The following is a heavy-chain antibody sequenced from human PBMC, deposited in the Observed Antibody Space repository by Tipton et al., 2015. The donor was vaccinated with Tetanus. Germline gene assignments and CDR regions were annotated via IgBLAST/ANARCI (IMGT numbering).Heavy chain of an antibody. V-gene: IGHV3-23*01. J-gene: IGHJ6*02. CDR3: AKDQAPSTVTTSYCYYGMDV. CDR2: ISGSGGST. CDR1: GFTFSSYA. Sequence: SLRLSCAASGFTFSSYAMSWVRQAPGKGLEWVSVISGSGGSTYYADSVKGRFTISRDNSKNTLYLQMNSLRAEDTAVYYCAKDQAPSTVTTSYCYYGMDVWGQGTTVTVSS. D-gene: IGHD4-11*01.